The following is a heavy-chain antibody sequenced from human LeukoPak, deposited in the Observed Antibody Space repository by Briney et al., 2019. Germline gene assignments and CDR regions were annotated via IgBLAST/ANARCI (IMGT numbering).Heavy chain of an antibody. Sequence: SETLSLTCTVSGGSISSGGYYWSWIRQPPGKGLEWIGYIYHSGSTYYNPSLKSRVTISVDRSKNQFSLKLSSVTAADTAVYYCARVEDIVVVPAGIGAFDIWGQGTMVTVSS. CDR2: IYHSGST. D-gene: IGHD2-2*01. CDR3: ARVEDIVVVPAGIGAFDI. J-gene: IGHJ3*02. CDR1: GGSISSGGYY. V-gene: IGHV4-30-2*01.